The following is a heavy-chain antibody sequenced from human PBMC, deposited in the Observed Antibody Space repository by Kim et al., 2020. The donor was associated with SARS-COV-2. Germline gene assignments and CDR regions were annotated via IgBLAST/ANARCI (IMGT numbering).Heavy chain of an antibody. Sequence: SETLSLTCAVYGGSFSGYYWSWIRQPPGKGLEWIGEINHSGSTNYNPSLKSRVTISVDTSKNQFSLKLSSVTAADTAVYYCARGLDCTGGVCYFSYYYY. CDR3: ARGLDCTGGVCYFSYYYY. CDR2: INHSGST. V-gene: IGHV4-34*01. CDR1: GGSFSGYY. D-gene: IGHD2-8*02. J-gene: IGHJ6*01.